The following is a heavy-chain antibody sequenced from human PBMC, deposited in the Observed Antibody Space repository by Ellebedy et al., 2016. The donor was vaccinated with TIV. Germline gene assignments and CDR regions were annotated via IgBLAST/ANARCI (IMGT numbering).Heavy chain of an antibody. CDR1: GFTFSSYS. V-gene: IGHV3-21*01. J-gene: IGHJ4*02. D-gene: IGHD6-13*01. CDR2: ISSSSSYI. Sequence: GESLKISXAASGFTFSSYSMNWVRQAPGKGLEWVSSISSSSSYIYYADSVKGRFTISRDNAKNSLYLQMNSLRDEDTAVYHCARAESDGYSSSWGLGWWGQGTLVTVSS. CDR3: ARAESDGYSSSWGLGW.